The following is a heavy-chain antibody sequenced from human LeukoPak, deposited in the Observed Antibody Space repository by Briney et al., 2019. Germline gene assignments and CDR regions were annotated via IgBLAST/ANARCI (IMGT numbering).Heavy chain of an antibody. CDR2: ISSSSSTI. D-gene: IGHD6-19*01. Sequence: GGSLRLSCAASGFTFSSYSMNWVRQAPGKGLEWVSYISSSSSTIYYADSVKGRFTISRDNSKNTLYLQMNSLRAEDTAVYYCAKDRQIIAVAGLGGYYFDYWGQGTLVTVSS. V-gene: IGHV3-48*01. J-gene: IGHJ4*02. CDR3: AKDRQIIAVAGLGGYYFDY. CDR1: GFTFSSYS.